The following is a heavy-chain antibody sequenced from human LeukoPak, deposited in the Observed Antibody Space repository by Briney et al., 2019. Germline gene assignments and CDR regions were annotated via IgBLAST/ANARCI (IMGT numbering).Heavy chain of an antibody. CDR2: IKNVGSVT. Sequence: GGSLRLSCAASGLTFTGFWMHWVRQAPGKGLEWVSLIKNVGSVTRYADSVKGRFTISRDDAKKTLDLQMNNLKVDDTAVYYCATGHSYGYDYWGQGTLVTVSS. V-gene: IGHV3-74*01. J-gene: IGHJ4*02. CDR1: GLTFTGFW. D-gene: IGHD5-18*01. CDR3: ATGHSYGYDY.